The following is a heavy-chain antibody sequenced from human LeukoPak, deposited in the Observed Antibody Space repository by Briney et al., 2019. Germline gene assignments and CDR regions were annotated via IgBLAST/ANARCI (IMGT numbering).Heavy chain of an antibody. Sequence: ASVKVSCKASGFTFTSSAMQWVRQAHGQRLEWIGWIVVGSGNTNYAQKFQERVTITRDMSTSTAYMELSSLRSEDTAVYYCAAEASSANDAFDIWGQGTMVTVSS. J-gene: IGHJ3*02. CDR1: GFTFTSSA. CDR2: IVVGSGNT. D-gene: IGHD2-2*01. V-gene: IGHV1-58*02. CDR3: AAEASSANDAFDI.